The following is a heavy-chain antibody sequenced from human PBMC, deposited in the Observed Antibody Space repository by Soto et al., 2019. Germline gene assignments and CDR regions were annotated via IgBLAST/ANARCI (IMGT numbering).Heavy chain of an antibody. CDR1: GFTFNTYD. J-gene: IGHJ5*02. CDR2: ITTSSAYI. D-gene: IGHD2-21*01. Sequence: VGSLRLSCAASGFTFNTYDMNWVRQAPGKGLEWVSSITTSSAYIYYADSLKGRITISRDNAKNSLFLQMNSLRAEDTAVYYCVRSGTARLLRHSWFDTWGQGTLVTVSS. V-gene: IGHV3-21*01. CDR3: VRSGTARLLRHSWFDT.